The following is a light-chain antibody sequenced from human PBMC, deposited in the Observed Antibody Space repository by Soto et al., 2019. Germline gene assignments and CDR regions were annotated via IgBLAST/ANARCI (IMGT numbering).Light chain of an antibody. J-gene: IGLJ2*01. CDR3: QSYDSSLSGSV. CDR2: DNN. Sequence: QSVLTQPPSVSGAPGQRVTISCTGSSSNIGAGYGVHWYQHLPGTAPKLVIYDNNNRPSGVPDRFSGSKSGTSASLAITGLQAEDEADYYCQSYDSSLSGSVFGGGTKLTVL. V-gene: IGLV1-40*01. CDR1: SSNIGAGYG.